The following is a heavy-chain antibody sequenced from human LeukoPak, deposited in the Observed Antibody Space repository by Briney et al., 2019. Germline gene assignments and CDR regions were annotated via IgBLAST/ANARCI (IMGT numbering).Heavy chain of an antibody. D-gene: IGHD3-3*01. J-gene: IGHJ3*02. CDR2: ISSSSSYI. CDR1: GFTFSSYE. CDR3: ARDRTLKKEEWLTDAFDI. Sequence: PGGSLRPSCAASGFTFSSYEMNWVRQAPGKGLEWVSSISSSSSYIYYADSVKGRFTISRDNAKNSLYLQMNSLRAEDTAVYYCARDRTLKKEEWLTDAFDIWGQGTMVTVSS. V-gene: IGHV3-21*01.